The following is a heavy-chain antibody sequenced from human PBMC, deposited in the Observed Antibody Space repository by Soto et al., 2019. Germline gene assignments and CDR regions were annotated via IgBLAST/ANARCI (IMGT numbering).Heavy chain of an antibody. CDR3: ARWGIAAGDY. D-gene: IGHD6-13*01. CDR1: GFTFSSYG. J-gene: IGHJ4*02. Sequence: QVQLVESGGGVVQPGRSLRLSCAASGFTFSSYGMHWVRQAPGKGLEGVAVIWYDGSNKYYADSVKGRFTISRENSKNTLYLQMNSLRAEDTAVYYCARWGIAAGDYWGQGTLVTVSS. CDR2: IWYDGSNK. V-gene: IGHV3-33*01.